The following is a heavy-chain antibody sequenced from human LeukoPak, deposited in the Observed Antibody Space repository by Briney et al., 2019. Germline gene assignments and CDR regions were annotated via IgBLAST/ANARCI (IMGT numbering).Heavy chain of an antibody. CDR2: IYYSGST. CDR1: GGSISSYY. V-gene: IGHV4-59*01. D-gene: IGHD6-19*01. CDR3: ARWWLVGAFDI. J-gene: IGHJ3*02. Sequence: SETLSLTCTVSGGSISSYYWSWIRQPPGKGLEWIGYIYYSGSTNYNPSLKSRVTISVDTSKNQFSLKLSSVTAADTAVYYCARWWLVGAFDIWGQGTMVTVSS.